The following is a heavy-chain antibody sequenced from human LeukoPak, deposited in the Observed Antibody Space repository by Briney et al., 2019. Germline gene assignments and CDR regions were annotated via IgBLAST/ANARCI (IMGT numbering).Heavy chain of an antibody. CDR2: ISSSSSYI. J-gene: IGHJ4*02. Sequence: GGSLRLSCAASGFTFSSYSMNWVRQAPGKGLEWVSSISSSSSYIYYADSVKGRFTISRDNAKNSLYLQMNSLRAEDTAVYYCAAYYDFWSGYYTGSDYWGQETLVTVSS. D-gene: IGHD3-3*01. CDR1: GFTFSSYS. V-gene: IGHV3-21*01. CDR3: AAYYDFWSGYYTGSDY.